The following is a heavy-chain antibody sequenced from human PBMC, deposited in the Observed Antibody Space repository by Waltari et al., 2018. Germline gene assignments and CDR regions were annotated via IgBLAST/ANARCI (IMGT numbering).Heavy chain of an antibody. CDR2: CDPEDGET. Sequence: QVQLVQSGAEVRKPGASVKVSCKVSGYSLAESSMHWVRQAPGKGREWMGGCDPEDGETIYAEKFQGRVTMTEDTSTDTAYMELSGLRYEDTAVYYCATLGGNYRRNWFDPWGQGTLVTVSS. CDR1: GYSLAESS. V-gene: IGHV1-24*01. J-gene: IGHJ5*02. D-gene: IGHD4-4*01. CDR3: ATLGGNYRRNWFDP.